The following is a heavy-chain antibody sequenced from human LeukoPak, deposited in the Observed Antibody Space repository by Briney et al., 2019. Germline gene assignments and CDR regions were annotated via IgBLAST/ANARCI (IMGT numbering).Heavy chain of an antibody. D-gene: IGHD2-2*01. CDR3: AKPTAYCSSTSCYFDY. CDR2: IRYDGSNK. V-gene: IGHV3-30*02. Sequence: PGGSLRLSCAASGFTFSSYAMHWVRQAPGKGLEWVAFIRYDGSNKYYADSVKGRFTISRDNSKNTLYLQMNSLRAEDTAVYYCAKPTAYCSSTSCYFDYWGQGTLVTVSS. CDR1: GFTFSSYA. J-gene: IGHJ4*02.